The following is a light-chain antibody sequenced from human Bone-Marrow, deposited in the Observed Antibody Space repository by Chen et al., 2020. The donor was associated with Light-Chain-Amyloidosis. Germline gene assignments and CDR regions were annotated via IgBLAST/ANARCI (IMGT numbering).Light chain of an antibody. V-gene: IGLV3-21*02. J-gene: IGLJ3*02. CDR3: QVWDRSSDRPV. Sequence: SYVLTQPSSVSVAPGQTATIACGGNNIGSTSVHWYQPTPGQAPLLVVYDDSDRHSGIPERLSGSNSGNTATLTISRVEAGDEADYYCQVWDRSSDRPVFGGGTKLTVL. CDR2: DDS. CDR1: NIGSTS.